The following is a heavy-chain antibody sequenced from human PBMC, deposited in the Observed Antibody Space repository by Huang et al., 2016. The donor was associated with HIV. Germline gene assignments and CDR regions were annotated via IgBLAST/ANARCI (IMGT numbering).Heavy chain of an antibody. CDR1: GGSVSSGDYY. J-gene: IGHJ4*02. CDR3: SRINYAKTTYYLDFDF. Sequence: QVHLQESGPGLVKPSETLSLTCTVSGGSVSSGDYYWSWVRQPPGKGLEWIAYAYYDGSTNYNPSLESRLSRSVDTSRNQFSLKLRSVTAADTAVYYCSRINYAKTTYYLDFDFWGQGTLVTVSS. CDR2: AYYDGST. D-gene: IGHD3-22*01. V-gene: IGHV4-61*08.